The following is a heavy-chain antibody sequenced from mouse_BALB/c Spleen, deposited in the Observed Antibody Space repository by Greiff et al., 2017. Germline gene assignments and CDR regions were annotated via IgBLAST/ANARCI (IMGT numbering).Heavy chain of an antibody. D-gene: IGHD3-1*01. J-gene: IGHJ4*01. CDR2: ISYSGST. V-gene: IGHV3-2*02. CDR1: GYSITSDYA. CDR3: EGGPSMDY. Sequence: EVHLVESGPGLVKPSQSLSLTCTVTGYSITSDYAWNWIRQFPGNKLEWMGYISYSGSTSYNPSLKSRISITRDTSKNQFFLQLNSVTTEDTATYYCEGGPSMDYWGQGTSVTVSS.